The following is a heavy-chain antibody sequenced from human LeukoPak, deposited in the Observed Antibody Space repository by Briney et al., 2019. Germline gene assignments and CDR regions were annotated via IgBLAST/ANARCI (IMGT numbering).Heavy chain of an antibody. CDR1: GFTFSSYS. D-gene: IGHD6-19*01. Sequence: GGSLRLSCAASGFTFSSYSMNWVRQAPGKGLEWVSSISSSSSYIYYADSVKGRFTISRDNARNSLYLQMNSLGAEDTAVYYCASLSTGYSSGWYNNFDYWGQGTLVTVSS. CDR3: ASLSTGYSSGWYNNFDY. CDR2: ISSSSSYI. J-gene: IGHJ4*02. V-gene: IGHV3-21*01.